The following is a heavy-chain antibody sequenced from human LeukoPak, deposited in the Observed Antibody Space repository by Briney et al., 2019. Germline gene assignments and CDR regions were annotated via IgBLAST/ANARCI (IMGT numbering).Heavy chain of an antibody. CDR1: GYTFTSYY. D-gene: IGHD3-10*01. CDR2: INPSGGST. V-gene: IGHV1-46*01. J-gene: IGHJ6*02. CDR3: ARPEYYGSGSYQYYYYGMDV. Sequence: GASVKVSCKASGYTFTSYYMHWVRHAPGQGLEWMGIINPSGGSTSYAQKFQGRVTMTRDTSTSTVYMELSSLRSEDTAVYYCARPEYYGSGSYQYYYYGMDVWGQGTTVTVSS.